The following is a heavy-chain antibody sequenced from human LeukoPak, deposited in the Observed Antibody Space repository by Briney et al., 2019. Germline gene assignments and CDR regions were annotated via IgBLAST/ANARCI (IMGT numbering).Heavy chain of an antibody. CDR3: ARDLGQQLVPNGWFDP. CDR1: GYTLTRYY. D-gene: IGHD6-13*01. CDR2: INPSGGRT. Sequence: VASVKVSCKASGYTLTRYYMHWVRQAPGQGLESMGTINPSGGRTSYAQNFQGRVTMTRDTSTSTVYMELSSLRSEDTAVYYCARDLGQQLVPNGWFDPWGQGTLVTVSS. J-gene: IGHJ5*02. V-gene: IGHV1-46*01.